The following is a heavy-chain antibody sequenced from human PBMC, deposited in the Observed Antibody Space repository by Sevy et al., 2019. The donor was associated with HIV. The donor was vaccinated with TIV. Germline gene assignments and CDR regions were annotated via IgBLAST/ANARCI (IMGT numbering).Heavy chain of an antibody. CDR1: GFTFSDYY. J-gene: IGHJ6*03. Sequence: GGSLRLSCAASGFTFSDYYMSWIRQAPGKGLEWVSYISSSGSTIYYADSVKGRFTISRDNAKNSLYLQMNSLRAEDTAVYYCYCDFWSGYYYYYMDVWGKGTTVTVSS. D-gene: IGHD3-3*01. CDR3: YCDFWSGYYYYYMDV. V-gene: IGHV3-11*01. CDR2: ISSSGSTI.